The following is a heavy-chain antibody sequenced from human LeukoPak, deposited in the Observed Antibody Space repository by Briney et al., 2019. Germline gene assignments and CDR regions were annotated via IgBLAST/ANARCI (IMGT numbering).Heavy chain of an antibody. CDR1: GFTFSGYG. Sequence: GRSLTLSCAASGFTFSGYGMQWVRQAPGKGLEWLAVIRYDGTKKYYADSVKGRFTISRDNSENTLFLQMNSLRDEDMAVYYCASWNGDQGGYFEHWGQGTLVTVSS. J-gene: IGHJ4*02. CDR3: ASWNGDQGGYFEH. V-gene: IGHV3-33*01. CDR2: IRYDGTKK. D-gene: IGHD1-1*01.